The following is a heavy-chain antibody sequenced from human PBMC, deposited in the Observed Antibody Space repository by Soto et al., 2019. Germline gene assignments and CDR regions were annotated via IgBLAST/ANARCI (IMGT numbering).Heavy chain of an antibody. Sequence: SETLSLTCAVYGGPFIGYYWSWIRQPPGKGLEWIGEINHSGSTNYNPSLKSRVTISVDTSKNQFSLKLSSVTAADTAVYYCARGKLSDYVWGSYRYHFDYWGQGTVVTVSS. D-gene: IGHD3-16*02. CDR2: INHSGST. V-gene: IGHV4-34*01. CDR3: ARGKLSDYVWGSYRYHFDY. J-gene: IGHJ4*02. CDR1: GGPFIGYY.